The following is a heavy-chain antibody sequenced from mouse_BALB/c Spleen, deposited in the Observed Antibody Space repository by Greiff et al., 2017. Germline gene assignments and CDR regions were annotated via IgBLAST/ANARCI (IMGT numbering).Heavy chain of an antibody. D-gene: IGHD2-14*01. CDR2: INPSTGYT. Sequence: QVHVKQSGAELAKPGASVKMSCKASGYTFTSYWMHWVKQRPGQGLEWIGYINPSTGYTEYNQKFKDKATLTADKSSSTAYMQLSSLTSEDSAVYYCARRYYWYFDVWGAGTTVTVSS. CDR1: GYTFTSYW. J-gene: IGHJ1*01. V-gene: IGHV1-7*01. CDR3: ARRYYWYFDV.